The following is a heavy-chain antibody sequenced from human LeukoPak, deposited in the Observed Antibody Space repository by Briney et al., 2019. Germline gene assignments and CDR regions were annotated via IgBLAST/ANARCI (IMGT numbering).Heavy chain of an antibody. V-gene: IGHV1-18*01. J-gene: IGHJ4*02. CDR3: ARARIPYSSGYSGFDY. Sequence: ASVKVSCKASGYTFTSYGISWVRQAPGQGLEWMGWISAYNGNTNYAQKLQGRVTMTTDTSTSTAYMELRSLRSDDTAVYYCARARIPYSSGYSGFDYWGQGNLVTVSS. CDR2: ISAYNGNT. D-gene: IGHD3-22*01. CDR1: GYTFTSYG.